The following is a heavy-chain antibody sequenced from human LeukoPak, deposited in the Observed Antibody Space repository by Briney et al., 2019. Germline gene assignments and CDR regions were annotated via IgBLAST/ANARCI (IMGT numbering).Heavy chain of an antibody. Sequence: ASVKVSCKASGYTFTINGISWARQAPGRGLEWMGWISANSGDTIYAEKFHGRVTLTRDTSTGTAYMELNSLTYDDTAVYYCASDRWYAFDYWGQGTLVTVSS. J-gene: IGHJ4*02. D-gene: IGHD6-13*01. CDR1: GYTFTING. CDR3: ASDRWYAFDY. V-gene: IGHV1-18*01. CDR2: ISANSGDT.